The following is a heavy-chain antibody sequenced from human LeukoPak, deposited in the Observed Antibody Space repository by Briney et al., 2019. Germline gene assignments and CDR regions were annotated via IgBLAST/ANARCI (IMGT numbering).Heavy chain of an antibody. J-gene: IGHJ4*02. V-gene: IGHV1-2*02. CDR3: ARVSFQLPTLFDY. CDR2: INPNSGGT. D-gene: IGHD2-2*01. CDR1: GYTFTGYY. Sequence: ASVKVSCKASGYTFTGYYMHWVRQAPGQGLEWIGWINPNSGGTNYAQKFQGRATMTRDTSISTAYMELSRLRSDDTAVYYCARVSFQLPTLFDYWGQGTLVTVSS.